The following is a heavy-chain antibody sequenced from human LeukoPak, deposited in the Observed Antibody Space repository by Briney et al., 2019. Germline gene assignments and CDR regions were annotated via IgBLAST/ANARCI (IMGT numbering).Heavy chain of an antibody. J-gene: IGHJ4*02. CDR1: GFTFSGHS. V-gene: IGHV3-7*03. CDR2: KNLEGSER. Sequence: PGRSLRLSCAASGFTFSGHSMTWVRQAPGKGLEWGANKNLEGSERFSVDFVRGRFTISRENADKSMYLQRNSLRAEDTAVYYCGRVIAGAIDYGDQGTLVTVSS. CDR3: GRVIAGAIDY. D-gene: IGHD6-13*01.